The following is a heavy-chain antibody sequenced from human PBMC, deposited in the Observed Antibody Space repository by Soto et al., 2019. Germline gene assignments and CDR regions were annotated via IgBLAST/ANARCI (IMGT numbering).Heavy chain of an antibody. J-gene: IGHJ6*02. CDR2: IWYDGSKK. CDR3: ARDGQQLAPYTMDV. V-gene: IGHV3-33*01. CDR1: GFSFSSHA. D-gene: IGHD6-13*01. Sequence: QMQVVESGGGVVQPGRSLRVACAASGFSFSSHAMHWVRQAPGKGLEWVAQIWYDGSKKNYADSVKGRFTISRDNSNNLFYVQMNRLRAEDTAVYCCARDGQQLAPYTMDVWGQGTTVTVSS.